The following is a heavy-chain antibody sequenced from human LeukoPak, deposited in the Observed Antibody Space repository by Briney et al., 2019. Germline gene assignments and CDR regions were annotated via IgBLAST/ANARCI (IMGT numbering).Heavy chain of an antibody. D-gene: IGHD1-26*01. Sequence: PGGSLRLSCAASGFTFSSYWMSWVRQAPGKGLEWVANIKEDGSEKNYVDSVKGRFTISRDTSKNTLYLQMSSLRAEDTAVYYCVKRPVVGGTTGKYFDHWGQGTLVTVSA. J-gene: IGHJ4*02. CDR2: IKEDGSEK. CDR1: GFTFSSYW. V-gene: IGHV3-7*05. CDR3: VKRPVVGGTTGKYFDH.